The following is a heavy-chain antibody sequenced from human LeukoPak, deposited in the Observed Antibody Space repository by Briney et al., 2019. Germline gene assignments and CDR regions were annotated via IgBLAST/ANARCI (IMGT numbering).Heavy chain of an antibody. V-gene: IGHV1-8*03. CDR1: GYTFTSYD. D-gene: IGHD1-20*01. Sequence: ASVKVSCKASGYTFTSYDINWVRQATEQGLEWMGWMNPNSGNTGYAQKFQGRVTITRNTSISTAYMELSSLRSEDTAVYYCARRRGITGNNWFDPWGQGTLVTVSS. J-gene: IGHJ5*02. CDR2: MNPNSGNT. CDR3: ARRRGITGNNWFDP.